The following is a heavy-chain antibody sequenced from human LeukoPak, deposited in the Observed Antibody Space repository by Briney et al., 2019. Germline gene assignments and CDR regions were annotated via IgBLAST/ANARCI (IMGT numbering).Heavy chain of an antibody. CDR2: ISSSGSTI. J-gene: IGHJ6*03. CDR1: GFTFSSYE. CDR3: AKVGSDSGYYYYYYMDV. Sequence: GGSLRLSCAASGFTFSSYEMNWVRQAPGKGLEWVSYISSSGSTIYYADSVKGRFTISRDNAKNSLYLQMNSLRAEDTAVYYCAKVGSDSGYYYYYYMDVWGKGTTVTISS. V-gene: IGHV3-48*03. D-gene: IGHD2-21*01.